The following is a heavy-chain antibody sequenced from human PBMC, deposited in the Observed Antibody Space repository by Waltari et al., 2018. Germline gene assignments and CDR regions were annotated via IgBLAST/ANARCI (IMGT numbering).Heavy chain of an antibody. CDR2: IYHSGST. V-gene: IGHV4-38-2*02. Sequence: QVQLQESGPGLVKPSETLSLTCTVSGYSISSGYYWGWIRQPPGKGLEWIGSIYHSGSTYFNPYLKSRVTISVDTDKNQFSLKLSSVTAADTAVYYCARDWDGSGSAWGRFDYWGQGTLVTVSS. J-gene: IGHJ4*02. CDR1: GYSISSGYY. CDR3: ARDWDGSGSAWGRFDY. D-gene: IGHD3-10*01.